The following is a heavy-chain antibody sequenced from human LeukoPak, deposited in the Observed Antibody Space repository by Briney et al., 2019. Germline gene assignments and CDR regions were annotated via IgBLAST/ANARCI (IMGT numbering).Heavy chain of an antibody. D-gene: IGHD3-9*01. CDR2: ISSSSSYI. J-gene: IGHJ3*02. V-gene: IGHV3-21*01. CDR1: GFTFSSYS. Sequence: GGSLRLPCAASGFTFSSYSMNWVRQAPGKGLEWVSSISSSSSYIYYADSVKGRFTISRDNAKNSLYLQMNSLRAEDTAVYYCARDEDKYFDWLLSAFDIWGQGTMVTVSS. CDR3: ARDEDKYFDWLLSAFDI.